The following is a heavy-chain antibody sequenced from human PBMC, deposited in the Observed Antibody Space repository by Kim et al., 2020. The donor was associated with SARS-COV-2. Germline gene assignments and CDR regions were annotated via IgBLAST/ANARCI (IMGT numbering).Heavy chain of an antibody. Sequence: YDNPSLKSRVPISVDTSKNQFSLKLSSVAAADTAVYYCARDGGYDPIDYWGQGTLVTVSS. D-gene: IGHD5-12*01. J-gene: IGHJ4*02. V-gene: IGHV4-30-2*04. CDR3: ARDGGYDPIDY.